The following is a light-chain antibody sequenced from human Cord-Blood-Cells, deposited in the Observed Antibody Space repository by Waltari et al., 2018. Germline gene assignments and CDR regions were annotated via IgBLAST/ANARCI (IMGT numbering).Light chain of an antibody. V-gene: IGLV6-57*03. CDR2: EEN. CDR3: QSYDSSNWV. CDR1: RGRIASNH. J-gene: IGLJ3*02. Sequence: NFMLTQPHAVSESAGKTVTISCTRSRGRIASNHVHGYQQRSGSAPTTVIYEENQRPSGVPDRFSGSIDSSSNSASLTISGLKTEDEADYYCQSYDSSNWVFGGGTKLTVL.